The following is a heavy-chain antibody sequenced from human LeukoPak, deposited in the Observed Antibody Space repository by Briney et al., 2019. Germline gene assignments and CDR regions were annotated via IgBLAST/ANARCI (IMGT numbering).Heavy chain of an antibody. CDR2: INPSGGST. CDR3: ARDGYYDFWSGYSRSLYYYYYGMGV. Sequence: ASVKVSCKASGYTFTSYYMHWVRQAPGQGLEWMGIINPSGGSTSYAQKFQGRVTMTRDTSTSTVYMELSSLRSEDTAVYYCARDGYYDFWSGYSRSLYYYYYGMGVWGQETTVTVSS. V-gene: IGHV1-46*01. CDR1: GYTFTSYY. D-gene: IGHD3-3*01. J-gene: IGHJ6*02.